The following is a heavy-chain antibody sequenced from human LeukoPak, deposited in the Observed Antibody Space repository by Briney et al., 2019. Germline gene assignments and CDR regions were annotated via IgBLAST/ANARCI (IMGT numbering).Heavy chain of an antibody. Sequence: GASVKVSCKASGYTFTSYYMHWVRQAPGQGLEWMGIINPSGGSTSYAQKFQGRVTMTRDMSTSTVYMELSSLRSEDTAVYYCATSLGATSALDYWGQGILVTVSS. CDR1: GYTFTSYY. CDR3: ATSLGATSALDY. V-gene: IGHV1-46*01. J-gene: IGHJ4*02. D-gene: IGHD1-26*01. CDR2: INPSGGST.